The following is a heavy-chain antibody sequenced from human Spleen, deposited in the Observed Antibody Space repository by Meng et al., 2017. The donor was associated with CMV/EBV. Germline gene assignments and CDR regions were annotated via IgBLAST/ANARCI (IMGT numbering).Heavy chain of an antibody. CDR3: AVGAYFDH. CDR1: GLGFSDAW. J-gene: IGHJ4*02. Sequence: GGSLRLSCAASGLGFSDAWMNWVRQAPGKGLEWVGRIRAKVNGGTIAYAAPVKGRFTISRDDSKSTLYLQMDSLESDDTAVYYCAVGAYFDHWGQGTLVNVSS. CDR2: IRAKVNGGTI. D-gene: IGHD3-16*01. V-gene: IGHV3-15*07.